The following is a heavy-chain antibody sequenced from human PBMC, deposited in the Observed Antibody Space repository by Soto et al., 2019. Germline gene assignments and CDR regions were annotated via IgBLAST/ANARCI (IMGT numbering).Heavy chain of an antibody. V-gene: IGHV4-28*01. CDR2: IHHFGYT. D-gene: IGHD1-26*01. J-gene: IGHJ4*02. Sequence: QVQLQESGPGLVKPSDTLSLTCGVSGSSISNDNWWVWIRQPPGKGLEWIGYIHHFGYTHSNPSLKSRLTMSVDTSKNQFSLKLSSVTAVDTAVYYCATKDNGKYFFDSWGQGTLVTVSS. CDR1: GSSISNDNW. CDR3: ATKDNGKYFFDS.